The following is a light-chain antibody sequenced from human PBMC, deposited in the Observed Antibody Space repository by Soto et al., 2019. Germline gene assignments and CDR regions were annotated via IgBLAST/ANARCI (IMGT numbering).Light chain of an antibody. J-gene: IGKJ3*01. CDR2: AAS. CDR3: QQSYSTPFT. V-gene: IGKV1-39*01. Sequence: DIQMTQSPSSLSASVGDRVIITCRASQNINNYLNWYQQKPGKAPKLLIYAASNLQSGVPSRFSGSGSGTDFTLTISSLQPEDFATYYCQQSYSTPFTFGPGTKVDIK. CDR1: QNINNY.